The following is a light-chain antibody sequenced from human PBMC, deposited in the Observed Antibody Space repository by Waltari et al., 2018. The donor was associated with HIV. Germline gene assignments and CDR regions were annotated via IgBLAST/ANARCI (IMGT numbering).Light chain of an antibody. J-gene: IGLJ2*01. Sequence: SALTQPASVSGSPGQSVTISCTGTTTDFDLHHFLSWYHQHPGKAPQLIISGVNYRPSGISSRFSASKSGDTASLTISGLQSGDEADYYCTTYTAKDSLLIGSGTKLTVL. CDR2: GVN. CDR1: TTDFDLHHF. CDR3: TTYTAKDSLL. V-gene: IGLV2-14*01.